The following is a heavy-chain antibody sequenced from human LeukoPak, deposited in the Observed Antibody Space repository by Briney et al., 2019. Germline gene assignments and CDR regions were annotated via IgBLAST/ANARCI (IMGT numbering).Heavy chain of an antibody. J-gene: IGHJ4*02. D-gene: IGHD3-22*01. CDR1: GGSISSYY. CDR2: IYYSGST. Sequence: SETLSLTCTVSGGSISSYYWSWIRQPPGKGLEWIGYIYYSGSTNYNPSLKSRVTISVDTSKSQFSLGLTSVTAADTAAYYCARLLYTSGYYPFDYWGQGTLVTVSS. V-gene: IGHV4-59*08. CDR3: ARLLYTSGYYPFDY.